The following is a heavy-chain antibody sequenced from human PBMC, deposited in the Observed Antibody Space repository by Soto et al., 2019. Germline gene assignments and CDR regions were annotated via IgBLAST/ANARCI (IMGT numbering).Heavy chain of an antibody. J-gene: IGHJ2*01. Sequence: EVQLLESGGGLVQPGGSLRLSCAVSGFTFSNYAMTWVRQAPGKGLEWVSGIVGNGGSTYYADFVKGRFTISRDNSKNTVYLEMNSLRAEDTAVYYCAKTGSSWYWYFDLGGRGTLVTVSS. CDR3: AKTGSSWYWYFDL. CDR1: GFTFSNYA. CDR2: IVGNGGST. D-gene: IGHD6-13*01. V-gene: IGHV3-23*01.